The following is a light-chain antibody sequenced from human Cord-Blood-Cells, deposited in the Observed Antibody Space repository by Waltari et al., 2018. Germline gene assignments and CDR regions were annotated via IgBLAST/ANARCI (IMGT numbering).Light chain of an antibody. CDR1: QGISSY. CDR2: AAS. V-gene: IGKV1-9*01. Sequence: IQLTQSPSSLSASVGDRVTITCRASQGISSYLAWYQQKPGKAPKLLIYAASTLQSWVPSRFSGSGSGTDFTRNISSLQPEDFATYYCQQLNSYPLTFGGVTKVEIK. J-gene: IGKJ4*01. CDR3: QQLNSYPLT.